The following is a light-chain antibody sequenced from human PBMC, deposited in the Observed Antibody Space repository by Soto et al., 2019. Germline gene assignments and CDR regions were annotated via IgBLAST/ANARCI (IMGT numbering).Light chain of an antibody. CDR1: QGISTY. CDR3: QKYNSAPWT. V-gene: IGKV1-27*01. J-gene: IGKJ1*01. CDR2: GAS. Sequence: DIPMTQSPSSLSASIGDRVTITCRASQGISTYLAWYQQKPGKVPYLLIYGASSLQSGVPSRFSGSGSGTDFSVTISSLQPEDVATYYCQKYNSAPWTCGQGTKVEIK.